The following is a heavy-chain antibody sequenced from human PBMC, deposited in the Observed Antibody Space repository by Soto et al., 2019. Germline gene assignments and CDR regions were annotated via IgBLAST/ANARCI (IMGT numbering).Heavy chain of an antibody. CDR1: GFTFSSYA. J-gene: IGHJ4*02. CDR3: VRDCLGCGSAYSDY. V-gene: IGHV3-7*01. D-gene: IGHD3-16*01. Sequence: QPGGSLRLSCAASGFTFSSYAMSWVRQAPGRGLEWAANINQDGSRKYSVASVTGRFTISRDNAKNSLYLQMNSLRAEDTAVYYSVRDCLGCGSAYSDYWGQGTPVTVSS. CDR2: INQDGSRK.